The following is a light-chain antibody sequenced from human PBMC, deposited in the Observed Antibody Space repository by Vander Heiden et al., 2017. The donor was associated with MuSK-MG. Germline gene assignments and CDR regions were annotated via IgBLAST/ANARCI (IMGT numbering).Light chain of an antibody. V-gene: IGLV2-14*01. CDR2: DVR. Sequence: QSALTQPASVSGSPGQSITISCTGTSSDVGGYNYVSWYQQHPGNAPNLMIYDVRNRPAGVSNRFSGSKSGNTASLTIAGLQAEDEDDYYCSAYTSSSRVFGGGTKLTVL. CDR3: SAYTSSSRV. J-gene: IGLJ3*02. CDR1: SSDVGGYNY.